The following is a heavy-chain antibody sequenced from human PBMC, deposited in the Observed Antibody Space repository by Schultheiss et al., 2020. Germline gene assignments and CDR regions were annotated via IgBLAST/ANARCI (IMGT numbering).Heavy chain of an antibody. J-gene: IGHJ6*02. CDR1: GFTFSSYS. CDR2: ISSSSSYI. D-gene: IGHD2-2*01. CDR3: ARDRVPAADYYYYYGMDV. Sequence: WGSLRLSCAASGFTFSSYSMNWVRQAPGKGLEWVSSISSSSSYIYYADSVKGRFTISRDNAKNSLYLQMNSLRAEDTAVYYCARDRVPAADYYYYYGMDVWGQGTTVTVSS. V-gene: IGHV3-21*01.